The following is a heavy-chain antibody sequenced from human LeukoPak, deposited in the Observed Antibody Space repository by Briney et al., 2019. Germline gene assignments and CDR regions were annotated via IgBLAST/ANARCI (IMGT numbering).Heavy chain of an antibody. CDR3: ARAPSGYIYGHFY. CDR2: ISSSSGTI. V-gene: IGHV3-48*01. J-gene: IGHJ4*02. Sequence: GGSLRLSCAASGFTFSNYNMNWVRQAPGKGLEWVSYISSSSGTIYYADSVKGRFTISRDNAKNSLYLQMDSLRAEDTAVYYCARAPSGYIYGHFYWGQGTLVTVSS. CDR1: GFTFSNYN. D-gene: IGHD5-18*01.